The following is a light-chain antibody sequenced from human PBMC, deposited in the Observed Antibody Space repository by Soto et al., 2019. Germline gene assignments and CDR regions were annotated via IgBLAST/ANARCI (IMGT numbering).Light chain of an antibody. Sequence: QSVLTQAPSASGTPGQRVTISCSGSSSNIGNNNVNWYQQLPGTAPKLLIYSNNQRPSGVPGRFSGSKSGTSASLAISGLQSEDEADYYCAAWDDSLTGVLFGGGTKLTVL. V-gene: IGLV1-44*01. J-gene: IGLJ2*01. CDR2: SNN. CDR1: SSNIGNNN. CDR3: AAWDDSLTGVL.